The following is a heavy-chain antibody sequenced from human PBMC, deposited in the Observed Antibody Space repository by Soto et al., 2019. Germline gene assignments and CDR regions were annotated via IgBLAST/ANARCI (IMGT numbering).Heavy chain of an antibody. Sequence: ASETLSLTCTVSGGSVSSGSYYWSWIRQPPGKGLEWIGYIYYSGSTNYNPSLKSRVTISVDTSKNQFSLKLSSVTAADTAVYYCARDPNYYDSSGYSVWGQGTLVTVS. D-gene: IGHD3-22*01. V-gene: IGHV4-61*01. CDR2: IYYSGST. J-gene: IGHJ4*02. CDR3: ARDPNYYDSSGYSV. CDR1: GGSVSSGSYY.